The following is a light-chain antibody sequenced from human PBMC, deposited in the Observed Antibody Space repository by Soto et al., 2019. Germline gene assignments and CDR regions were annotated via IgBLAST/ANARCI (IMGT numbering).Light chain of an antibody. CDR1: QSVSSY. CDR3: QQRARWVT. J-gene: IGKJ5*01. Sequence: EILLTQFPPPLSMSPGESATLSGRASQSVSSYLAWFQQQPGQAPRLLIYDASNRATGIPARFSGSGSETDFTLTISSLAPEDSAVYFCQQRARWVTFGQGTRLEIK. V-gene: IGKV3-11*01. CDR2: DAS.